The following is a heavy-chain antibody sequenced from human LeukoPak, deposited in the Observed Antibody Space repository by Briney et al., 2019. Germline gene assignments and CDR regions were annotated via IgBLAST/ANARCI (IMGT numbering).Heavy chain of an antibody. Sequence: GASVKVSCKTSGYTFTSYGISWVRQAPGQGLEWMGWISVHNGDTNYAQKFQGRVTMTTDTSTSTVYMELRSLRSDDTAVYYCARPRYSSASSDYPYYMDVWGKGTTVTVSS. CDR1: GYTFTSYG. CDR3: ARPRYSSASSDYPYYMDV. V-gene: IGHV1-18*01. J-gene: IGHJ6*03. D-gene: IGHD6-6*01. CDR2: ISVHNGDT.